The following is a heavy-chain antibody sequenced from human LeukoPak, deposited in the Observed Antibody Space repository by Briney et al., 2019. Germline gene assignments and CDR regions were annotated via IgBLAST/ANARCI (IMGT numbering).Heavy chain of an antibody. V-gene: IGHV3-30*02. D-gene: IGHD6-19*01. J-gene: IGHJ4*02. CDR1: GFTFSSYG. CDR3: ALGGRSSGWYDY. Sequence: GGSLRLSCAASGFTFSSYGMHWVRQAPGKGLEWVVFIRYDGSNKYYADSVKGRFTISRDNSKNTLYLQMNSLRAEDTAVYYCALGGRSSGWYDYWGQGTLVTVSS. CDR2: IRYDGSNK.